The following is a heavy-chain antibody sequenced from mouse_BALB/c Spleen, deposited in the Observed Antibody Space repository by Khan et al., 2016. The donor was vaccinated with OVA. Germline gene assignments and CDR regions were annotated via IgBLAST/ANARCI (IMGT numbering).Heavy chain of an antibody. V-gene: IGHV1-7*01. Sequence: QVQLKQSGAELAKPGASVKMSCKASGYTFTNYWMHWGKQRLGQGLEWIGYIDPTTGYTEYNQKFKDKATLTADKSSSTAYMQLSSLTSEDSAVYYCTSHGSTYTWFAYWGQGTLVTVSA. CDR1: GYTFTNYW. CDR3: TSHGSTYTWFAY. J-gene: IGHJ3*01. CDR2: IDPTTGYT. D-gene: IGHD1-1*01.